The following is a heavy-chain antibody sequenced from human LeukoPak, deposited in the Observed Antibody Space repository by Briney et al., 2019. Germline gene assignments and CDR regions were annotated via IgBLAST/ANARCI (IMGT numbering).Heavy chain of an antibody. J-gene: IGHJ4*02. D-gene: IGHD6-13*01. V-gene: IGHV1-69*13. CDR3: ARTSSSSWYFDY. CDR1: EGTFSSYA. Sequence: SVKVSCKASEGTFSSYAISWVRQAPGQGLEWMGGIIPIFGTANYAQKFQGRVTITADESTSTAYMELSSLRSEDTAVYYCARTSSSSWYFDYWGQGTLVTVSS. CDR2: IIPIFGTA.